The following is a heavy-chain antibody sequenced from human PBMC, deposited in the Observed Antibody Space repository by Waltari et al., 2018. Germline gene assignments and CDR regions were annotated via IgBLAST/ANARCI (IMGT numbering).Heavy chain of an antibody. Sequence: EVQLVESGGGLVQPGGSLRLSCAASGFTFSSYWMSWVRQAPGKGLEWVANIKQDGSEKYYVDSVKGRFTISRDNAKNSLYLQMNSLRAEDTAVYYCARERIDYSNTYYYYYYMDVWGKGTTVTVSS. V-gene: IGHV3-7*01. CDR3: ARERIDYSNTYYYYYYMDV. CDR1: GFTFSSYW. J-gene: IGHJ6*03. D-gene: IGHD4-4*01. CDR2: IKQDGSEK.